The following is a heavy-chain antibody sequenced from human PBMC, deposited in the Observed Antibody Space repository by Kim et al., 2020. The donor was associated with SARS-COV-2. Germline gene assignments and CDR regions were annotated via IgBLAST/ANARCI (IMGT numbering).Heavy chain of an antibody. CDR3: ARGEGKKPPMDV. V-gene: IGHV3-13*01. J-gene: IGHJ6*02. Sequence: YPGTVKGRFTISRENAKNSLYLQMNSLRAGDTAVYYCARGEGKKPPMDVWGQGTTVTVS.